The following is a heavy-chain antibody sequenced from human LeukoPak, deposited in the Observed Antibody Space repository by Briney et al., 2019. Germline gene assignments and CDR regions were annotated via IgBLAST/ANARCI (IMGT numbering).Heavy chain of an antibody. V-gene: IGHV3-11*04. CDR3: ARLVDTASYYYYYYMDV. Sequence: GGSLRLSCAASGFTFSDYYMSWIRQAPGKGLEWVSYISSSGSTIYYADSVKGRFTISRDNAKNSLYLQMNSLRAEDTAVYYCARLVDTASYYYYYYMDVWGKGTTVTVSS. D-gene: IGHD5-18*01. CDR2: ISSSGSTI. CDR1: GFTFSDYY. J-gene: IGHJ6*03.